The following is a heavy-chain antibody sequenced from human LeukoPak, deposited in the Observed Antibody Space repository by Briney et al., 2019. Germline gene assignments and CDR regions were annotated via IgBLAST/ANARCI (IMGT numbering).Heavy chain of an antibody. J-gene: IGHJ4*02. V-gene: IGHV3-23*01. Sequence: PGGSLRLSCAVSGLTFSIYGMSWVRQSPGKGLEWASAISGSATGGITNYADSVKGRFPISRDNDKNTVYLQMNNLRVEDTAVYYCAHHRSAFEFWGQGTLVTVSS. D-gene: IGHD1-14*01. CDR1: GLTFSIYG. CDR3: AHHRSAFEF. CDR2: ISGSATGGIT.